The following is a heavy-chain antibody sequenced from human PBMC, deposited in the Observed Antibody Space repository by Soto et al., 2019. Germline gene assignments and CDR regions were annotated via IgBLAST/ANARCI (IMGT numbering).Heavy chain of an antibody. CDR3: AKASRPNIAAAGPKGDLDY. CDR1: GFTFSSYA. D-gene: IGHD6-13*01. V-gene: IGHV3-23*01. J-gene: IGHJ4*02. Sequence: GGSLRLSCAASGFTFSSYAMSWVRQAPGKGLEWVSAISGSGGSTYYADSVKGRFTISRDNSKNTLYLQMNSLRAEDTAVYYCAKASRPNIAAAGPKGDLDYWGQGTLVTVSS. CDR2: ISGSGGST.